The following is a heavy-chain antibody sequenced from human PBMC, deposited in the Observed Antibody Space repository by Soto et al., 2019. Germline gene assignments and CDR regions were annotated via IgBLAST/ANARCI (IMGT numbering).Heavy chain of an antibody. D-gene: IGHD3-22*01. V-gene: IGHV3-23*01. CDR3: ARGRSARNDKFDY. Sequence: EVQLLESGGGLVQPGGSLRLSCAASGFTFSSYSMSWVRQAPGKGLEWGSGISGNGDSTYYADSVKGRFTISSDNPKSTVYLKMKCVRAEDTSVYYCARGRSARNDKFDYWGQGTLVTVSS. J-gene: IGHJ4*02. CDR2: ISGNGDST. CDR1: GFTFSSYS.